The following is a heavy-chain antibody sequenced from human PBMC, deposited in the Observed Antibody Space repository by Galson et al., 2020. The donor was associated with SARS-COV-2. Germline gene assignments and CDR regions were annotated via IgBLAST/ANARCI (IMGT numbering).Heavy chain of an antibody. D-gene: IGHD6-19*01. CDR3: ARERMAGTRYDYFDY. Sequence: GESLKISCAASGFNVSSNFMSWVRQTPERGLEWVSLIYSGGDAYYADSVKGRFTISRDSSKNKLYLQMNRLRAEDSAVYFCARERMAGTRYDYFDYWGQGTLVTVSS. CDR2: IYSGGDA. V-gene: IGHV3-53*01. CDR1: GFNVSSNF. J-gene: IGHJ4*02.